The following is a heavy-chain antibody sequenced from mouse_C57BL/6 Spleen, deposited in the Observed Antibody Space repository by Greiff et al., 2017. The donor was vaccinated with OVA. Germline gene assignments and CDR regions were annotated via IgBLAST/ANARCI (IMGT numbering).Heavy chain of an antibody. V-gene: IGHV1-52*01. CDR1: GYTFTSYW. CDR2: IDPSDSET. J-gene: IGHJ4*01. D-gene: IGHD3-3*01. CDR3: ARDNYDPWAMDY. Sequence: QVQLQQSGAELVRPGSSVKLSCKASGYTFTSYWMHWVKQRPIQGLEWIGNIDPSDSETHYNQKFKDKATLTVDKSSSTAYMQLSSLTSEDSAVYYCARDNYDPWAMDYWGQGTSVTVSS.